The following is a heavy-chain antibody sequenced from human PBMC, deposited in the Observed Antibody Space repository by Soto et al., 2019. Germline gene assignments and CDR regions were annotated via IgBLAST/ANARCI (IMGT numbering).Heavy chain of an antibody. V-gene: IGHV4-31*02. CDR3: ARVVDASGPYFDS. CDR2: TFYSGNT. CDR1: GGSISSGGHY. D-gene: IGHD2-15*01. Sequence: PSETLSLTCSVSGGSISSGGHYWSWIRQHPGKGLEWIGYTFYSGNTYYNPSLKSRIILSVDTSKNQFSLKLSSVTAADTAIYYCARVVDASGPYFDSWGQGTPVTVSS. J-gene: IGHJ4*02.